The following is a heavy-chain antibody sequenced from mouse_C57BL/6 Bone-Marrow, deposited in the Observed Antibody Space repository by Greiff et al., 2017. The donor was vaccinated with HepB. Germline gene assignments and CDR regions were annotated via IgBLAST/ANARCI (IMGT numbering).Heavy chain of an antibody. D-gene: IGHD1-1*01. Sequence: QVQLQQPGAELVRPGTSVKLSCKASGYTFTSYWMHWVKQRPGQGLEWIGVIDPSDSYTNYNQKFKGKATLTVDTSSSTAYMQLSSLTSEDSAVYYCARRITTVVASNWYFDVWGTGTTVTVSS. CDR3: ARRITTVVASNWYFDV. CDR2: IDPSDSYT. J-gene: IGHJ1*03. CDR1: GYTFTSYW. V-gene: IGHV1-59*01.